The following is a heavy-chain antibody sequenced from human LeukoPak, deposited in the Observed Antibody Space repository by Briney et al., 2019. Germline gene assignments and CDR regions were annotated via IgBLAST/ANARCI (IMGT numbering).Heavy chain of an antibody. Sequence: ASVKVSCKASGYTFTSYAMHWVRQAPGQRLEWMGWINAGNGNTKYSQKFQGRATITRDTSASTAYMELSSLRSEDTAVYYCARSIMITFGGVIAPGYWGQGTLATVSS. V-gene: IGHV1-3*01. CDR3: ARSIMITFGGVIAPGY. J-gene: IGHJ4*02. CDR1: GYTFTSYA. D-gene: IGHD3-16*02. CDR2: INAGNGNT.